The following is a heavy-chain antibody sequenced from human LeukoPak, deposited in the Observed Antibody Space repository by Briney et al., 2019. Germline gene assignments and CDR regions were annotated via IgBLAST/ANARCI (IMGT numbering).Heavy chain of an antibody. V-gene: IGHV4-39*07. CDR3: ARKVLRFLEWQIIPGYFDY. CDR1: GGSISSSSYY. Sequence: SETLSLTCTVSGGSISSSSYYWGWIRQPPGKGLEWIGSIYYSGSTYYNPSLKSRVTISVDTSKNQFSLKLSSVTAADTAVYYCARKVLRFLEWQIIPGYFDYWGQGTLVTVSS. D-gene: IGHD3-3*01. CDR2: IYYSGST. J-gene: IGHJ4*02.